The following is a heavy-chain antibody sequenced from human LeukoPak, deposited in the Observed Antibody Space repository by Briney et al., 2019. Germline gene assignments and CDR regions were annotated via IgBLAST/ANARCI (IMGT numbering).Heavy chain of an antibody. Sequence: PGRSLRLSCAASGFTFSSYGMHWVRQAPGKGLEWVAVIWYDGSNKYYADSVKGRFTISRDNSKNTLYLQMNSLRAEDTAVYYCARDTSPSGFDNWGQETLVTVSS. V-gene: IGHV3-33*01. CDR2: IWYDGSNK. CDR1: GFTFSSYG. CDR3: ARDTSPSGFDN. D-gene: IGHD2-2*01. J-gene: IGHJ4*02.